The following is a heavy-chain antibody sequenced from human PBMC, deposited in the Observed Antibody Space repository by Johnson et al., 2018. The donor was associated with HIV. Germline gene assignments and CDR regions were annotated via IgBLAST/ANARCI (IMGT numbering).Heavy chain of an antibody. V-gene: IGHV3-9*01. CDR1: GFTFDDYA. CDR2: ISWNSGSI. J-gene: IGHJ3*02. D-gene: IGHD2-21*01. CDR3: AKDSVDIVGGSGAFDI. Sequence: VQLVESGGGLVQPGRSLRLSCAASGFTFDDYAMHWVRQAPGKGLEWVSGISWNSGSIGYADSVKGRFTISRDNAKNSLYLQMNSLRAEDTALYYCAKDSVDIVGGSGAFDIWGQGTMVTVSS.